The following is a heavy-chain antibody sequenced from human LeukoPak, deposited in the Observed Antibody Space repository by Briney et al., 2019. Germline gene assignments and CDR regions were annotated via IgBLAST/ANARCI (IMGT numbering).Heavy chain of an antibody. CDR1: GFIFSSYG. CDR2: IRYDGNKK. J-gene: IGHJ4*02. Sequence: GGSLRLSCAASGFIFSSYGMHWVRQAPGKGLEWVAFIRYDGNKKYYADFVKGRFTISRDNSKNTLYLQMNSLRAEDTAVYYCARGGTGVAAAAADYWGQGTLVTVSS. V-gene: IGHV3-30*02. CDR3: ARGGTGVAAAAADY. D-gene: IGHD6-13*01.